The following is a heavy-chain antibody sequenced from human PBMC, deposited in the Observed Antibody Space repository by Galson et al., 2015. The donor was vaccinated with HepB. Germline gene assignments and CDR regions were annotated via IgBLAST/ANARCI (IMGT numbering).Heavy chain of an antibody. Sequence: QSGAEVKKPGESLEISCKGSGYSFTSYWIGWVRQMPGKGLEWMGIIHPGDSDTRYSPSFQGQVTMSVDKSISTAHLQWSSLKASDTAMYYCARQRSSSPNDFDYWGQGTLVTVSS. J-gene: IGHJ4*02. CDR3: ARQRSSSPNDFDY. CDR1: GYSFTSYW. V-gene: IGHV5-51*01. CDR2: IHPGDSDT.